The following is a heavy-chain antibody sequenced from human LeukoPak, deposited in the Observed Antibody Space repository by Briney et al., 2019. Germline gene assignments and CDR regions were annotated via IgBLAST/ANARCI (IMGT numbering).Heavy chain of an antibody. V-gene: IGHV1-2*02. CDR1: GYTFTGYY. Sequence: ASVKVSCKASGYTFTGYYMHWVRQAPGQGLEWMGWINPNSGGTNYAQKFQGRVTMTRDTSISTAYMELSRLRFDDTAVYYCARISSSWYYYWGQGTLVTVSS. J-gene: IGHJ4*02. CDR3: ARISSSWYYY. CDR2: INPNSGGT. D-gene: IGHD6-13*01.